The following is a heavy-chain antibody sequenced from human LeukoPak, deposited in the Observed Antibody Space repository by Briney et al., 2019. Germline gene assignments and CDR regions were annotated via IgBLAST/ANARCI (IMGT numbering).Heavy chain of an antibody. CDR1: GFTFSDYW. CDR3: ARDGTAAGLYFDL. V-gene: IGHV3-7*01. Sequence: GGSLRLSCAVSGFTFSDYWMNWVRQAPGKGLEWVASMRQDGGEKSYVDSVKGRLTISRDNTKHSLYLQMSSLRAEDTGVYYCARDGTAAGLYFDLWGQGTLVTVSS. J-gene: IGHJ4*02. D-gene: IGHD6-13*01. CDR2: MRQDGGEK.